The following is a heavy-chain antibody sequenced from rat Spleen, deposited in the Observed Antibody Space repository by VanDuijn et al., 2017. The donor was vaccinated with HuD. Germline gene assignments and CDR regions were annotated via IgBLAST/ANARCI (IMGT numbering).Heavy chain of an antibody. CDR3: ARDGLPGSDY. D-gene: IGHD1-4*01. V-gene: IGHV1-43*01. CDR2: INTGSGGT. Sequence: QVQLHQSGTELAKPGSSVKTSCKASGYTFTNYYISWIKQTTGQGLEYIGYINTGSGGTNYNEKFKGKATLTVDKSSSTAFMQLSSLTPDDSAVYYCARDGLPGSDYWGQGVVVTVSS. CDR1: GYTFTNYY. J-gene: IGHJ2*01.